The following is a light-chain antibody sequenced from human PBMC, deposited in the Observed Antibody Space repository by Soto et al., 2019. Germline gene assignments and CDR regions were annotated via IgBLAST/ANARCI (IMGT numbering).Light chain of an antibody. J-gene: IGKJ5*01. CDR2: GAS. Sequence: EIVLTQPGGTLSLTPGERATLACGASESVSSGSLAGCQQKPGQAPRLLIYGASRRAPGIPARCSGGGSGTEFTLISSSLVDREVAVLYCWQRSGWYPSIIFGHGTSLEIK. CDR1: ESVSSGS. CDR3: WQRSGWYPSII. V-gene: IGKV3D-20*02.